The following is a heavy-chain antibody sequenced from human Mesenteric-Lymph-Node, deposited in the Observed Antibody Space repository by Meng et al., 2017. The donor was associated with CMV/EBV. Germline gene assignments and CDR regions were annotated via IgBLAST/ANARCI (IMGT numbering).Heavy chain of an antibody. D-gene: IGHD2-2*01. CDR3: ASGYSSTCPNWFDP. V-gene: IGHV3-21*01. CDR1: GFTFSSYS. Sequence: GGSLRLSCAASGFTFSSYSMNWVRQAPGKGLEWVSSISSSSSYIYYADSVKGRFTISRDNAKNSLYLQMNSLRAEDTAVYYCASGYSSTCPNWFDPWGQGTLVTVSS. CDR2: ISSSSSYI. J-gene: IGHJ5*02.